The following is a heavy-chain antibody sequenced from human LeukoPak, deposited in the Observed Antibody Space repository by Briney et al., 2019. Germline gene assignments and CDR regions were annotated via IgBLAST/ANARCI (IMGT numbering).Heavy chain of an antibody. Sequence: GGSLRLSCAASGFTFSSYWMSWVRQAPGKGLEWVANIKQDGSEKYYVDSVKGRFTISRDNAKNSLYLQMDSLRAEDTALYYCAKAVWSTVTTLVDYWGQGTLVTVSS. D-gene: IGHD4-17*01. V-gene: IGHV3-7*03. CDR2: IKQDGSEK. CDR3: AKAVWSTVTTLVDY. CDR1: GFTFSSYW. J-gene: IGHJ4*02.